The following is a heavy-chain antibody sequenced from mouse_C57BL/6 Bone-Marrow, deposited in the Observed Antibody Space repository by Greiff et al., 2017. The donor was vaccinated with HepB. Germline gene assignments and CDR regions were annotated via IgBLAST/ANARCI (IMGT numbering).Heavy chain of an antibody. V-gene: IGHV1-63*01. CDR3: ARTPYYGSSYDAMDY. J-gene: IGHJ4*01. Sequence: VQGVESGAELVRPGTSVKMSCKASGYTFTNYWIGWAKQRPGHGLEWIGDIYPGGGYTNYNEKFKGKATLTADKSSSTAYMQFSSLTSEDSAIYYCARTPYYGSSYDAMDYWGQGTSVTVSS. D-gene: IGHD1-1*01. CDR1: GYTFTNYW. CDR2: IYPGGGYT.